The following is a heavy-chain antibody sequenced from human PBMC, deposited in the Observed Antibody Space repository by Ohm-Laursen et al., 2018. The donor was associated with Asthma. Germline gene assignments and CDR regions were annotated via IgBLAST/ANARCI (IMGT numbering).Heavy chain of an antibody. D-gene: IGHD3-10*01. V-gene: IGHV3-7*05. Sequence: SLGLSCAASGFPFNTSWMTWVRQAPGRGLEWVANINQDGSIWGYVDSVKGRFAISRDNAHNSLYLQMNSLRAEDTAFYYCAVSIYAYGEGAYWGQGTLVTVSS. J-gene: IGHJ4*02. CDR1: GFPFNTSW. CDR3: AVSIYAYGEGAY. CDR2: INQDGSIW.